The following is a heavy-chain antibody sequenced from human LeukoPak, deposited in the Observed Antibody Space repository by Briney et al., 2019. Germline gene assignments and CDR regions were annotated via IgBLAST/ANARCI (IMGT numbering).Heavy chain of an antibody. CDR1: GGSISSGSYY. V-gene: IGHV4-30-4*01. J-gene: IGHJ4*02. D-gene: IGHD2-21*02. CDR2: ISDSGST. CDR3: ARERGNGGDWFC. Sequence: PSQTLSLTCTVSGGSISSGSYYWSWIRQSPGKGLEWIGCISDSGSTYYNPSLKSRVTISADTSKNQFSLNLSSVTAADTAVYYCARERGNGGDWFCWGQGALVTVSS.